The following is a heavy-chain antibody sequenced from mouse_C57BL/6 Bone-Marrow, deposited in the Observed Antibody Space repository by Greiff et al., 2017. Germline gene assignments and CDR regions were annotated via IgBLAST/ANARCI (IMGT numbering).Heavy chain of an antibody. CDR1: GYTFTSYD. V-gene: IGHV1-85*01. J-gene: IGHJ1*03. CDR2: IYPRDGST. CDR3: ARDYGSSYWYFDV. D-gene: IGHD1-1*01. Sequence: QVQLQQSGPELVKPGASVKLPCKASGYTFTSYDINWVKQRPGQGLEWIGWIYPRDGSTKYNEKFKGKATLTVDTSSSTAYMELHSLTSEDSAVYFCARDYGSSYWYFDVWGTGTTVTVSS.